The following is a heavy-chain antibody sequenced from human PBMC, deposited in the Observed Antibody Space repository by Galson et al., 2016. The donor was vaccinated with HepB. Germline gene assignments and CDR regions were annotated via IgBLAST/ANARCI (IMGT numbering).Heavy chain of an antibody. CDR2: SSGSGNTI. CDR3: AKDYSQFQGGRFDH. V-gene: IGHV3-23*01. CDR1: GFTLTNYA. Sequence: SLRLSCAASGFTLTNYAMSWVRQAPGKGLEWVSASSGSGNTINYADSVKGRLTISRDNSKNSLYLQMHNLRADDTAIYYCAKDYSQFQGGRFDHWGQGTLVTVSS. D-gene: IGHD1-26*01. J-gene: IGHJ4*02.